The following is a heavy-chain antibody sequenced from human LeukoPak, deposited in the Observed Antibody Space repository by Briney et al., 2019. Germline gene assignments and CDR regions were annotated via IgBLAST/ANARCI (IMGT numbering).Heavy chain of an antibody. V-gene: IGHV4-34*01. CDR3: ARAQPAAIEGPGFDY. CDR2: INHSGST. Sequence: SETLSLTCAVYGGSFSGYYWSWIRQPPGKGLEWIGEINHSGSTNYNPSLKSRVTISVDTSKNQFSLKLSSVTAADTAVYYCARAQPAAIEGPGFDYWGQGTLVTVSS. CDR1: GGSFSGYY. J-gene: IGHJ4*02. D-gene: IGHD2-2*01.